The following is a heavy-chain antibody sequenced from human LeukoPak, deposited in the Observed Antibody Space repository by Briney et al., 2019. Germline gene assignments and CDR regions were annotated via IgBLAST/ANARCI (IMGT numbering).Heavy chain of an antibody. CDR3: ARVPVTTWGYYYYGMDV. CDR2: IYTSGST. D-gene: IGHD4-17*01. J-gene: IGHJ6*02. CDR1: GGSISSYY. Sequence: SETLPLTCTVSGGSISSYYWSWIRQPAGKGLEWIGRIYTSGSTNHNPSLKSRVTMSVDTSKNQFSLKLSSVTAADTAVYYCARVPVTTWGYYYYGMDVWGQGTTVTVSS. V-gene: IGHV4-4*07.